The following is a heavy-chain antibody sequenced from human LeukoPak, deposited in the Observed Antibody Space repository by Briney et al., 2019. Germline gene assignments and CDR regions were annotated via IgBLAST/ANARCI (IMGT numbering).Heavy chain of an antibody. CDR1: GFTFSSYS. Sequence: GGSLRLSCAASGFTFSSYSMNWVRQAPGKGLEWVSSISSSSSYIYYADSVKGRFTISIDNAKNSLYLQMNSLRAEDTAVYYCARDSGAVAGPDAFDIWGQGTMVTVSS. CDR3: ARDSGAVAGPDAFDI. CDR2: ISSSSSYI. D-gene: IGHD6-19*01. V-gene: IGHV3-21*01. J-gene: IGHJ3*02.